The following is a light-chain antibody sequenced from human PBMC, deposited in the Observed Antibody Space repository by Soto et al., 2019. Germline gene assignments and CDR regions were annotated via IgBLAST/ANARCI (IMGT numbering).Light chain of an antibody. J-gene: IGKJ1*01. CDR1: QTVSGN. V-gene: IGKV3-15*01. Sequence: EVVMTQSPATLSVSPGERATVSCRASQTVSGNLAWYQQRPGQAPRLLIYGASTRATGIPARFSGSGSGTEFTLTISSLQSEDFAVYYCQQYNNWPLWTFGQGTKVDI. CDR2: GAS. CDR3: QQYNNWPLWT.